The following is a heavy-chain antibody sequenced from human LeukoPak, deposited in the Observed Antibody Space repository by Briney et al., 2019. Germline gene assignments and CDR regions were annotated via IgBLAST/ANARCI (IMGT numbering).Heavy chain of an antibody. J-gene: IGHJ4*02. V-gene: IGHV3-48*03. CDR2: ISGSGSSI. D-gene: IGHD2-2*01. CDR1: GFTFSRFE. CDR3: ARDMGYCSSSNCYTYYLDY. Sequence: PGGSLRLSCVASGFTFSRFEMNWVRQAPGKGLEWVSYISGSGSSIYYADSVKGRFTISRDNAKNSLYLQMNSLRGEDTAVYYCARDMGYCSSSNCYTYYLDYWGQVTLVTVSS.